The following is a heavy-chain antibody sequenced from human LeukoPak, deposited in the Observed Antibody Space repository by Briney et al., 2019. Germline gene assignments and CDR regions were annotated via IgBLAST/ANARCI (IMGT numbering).Heavy chain of an antibody. Sequence: TGGSLRLSCAASGFTFSSYAMHWVRQAPGKGLEWVAVISYDGSNKYYADSVKGRFTISRDNSKNTLYLQMNSLRAEDTAVYYCAKIAVAGPGDAFDIWGQGTMVTVSS. V-gene: IGHV3-30*18. CDR3: AKIAVAGPGDAFDI. D-gene: IGHD6-19*01. J-gene: IGHJ3*02. CDR2: ISYDGSNK. CDR1: GFTFSSYA.